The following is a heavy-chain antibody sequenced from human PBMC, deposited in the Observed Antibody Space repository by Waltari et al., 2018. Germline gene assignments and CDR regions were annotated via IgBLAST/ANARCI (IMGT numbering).Heavy chain of an antibody. Sequence: QLQLQQSGPGLVKPSESLSLTCAVSYDSMGERYFWSWVRQSPGQGLEWIGQVHRSGRTNYNPSLASRVTISVDTAKNQFSLKVPSPTAADTAIYYCARDRGRGLYLDSWGPGTLVTVSP. CDR1: YDSMGERYF. CDR3: ARDRGRGLYLDS. D-gene: IGHD2-15*01. J-gene: IGHJ4*02. CDR2: VHRSGRT. V-gene: IGHV4-4*02.